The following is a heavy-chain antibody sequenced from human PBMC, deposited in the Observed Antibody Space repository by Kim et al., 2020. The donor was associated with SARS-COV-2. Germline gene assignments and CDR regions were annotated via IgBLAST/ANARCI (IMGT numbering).Heavy chain of an antibody. CDR2: IYTSGST. V-gene: IGHV4-61*02. CDR3: ARFGGYGGFDY. J-gene: IGHJ4*02. CDR1: GGSISSGSYY. D-gene: IGHD5-12*01. Sequence: SETLSLTCTVSGGSISSGSYYWSWIRQPAGKGLEWIGRIYTSGSTNYNPSLKSRVTISVDTSKNQFSLKLSSVTAADTAMYYCARFGGYGGFDYWGQGTLVTVSS.